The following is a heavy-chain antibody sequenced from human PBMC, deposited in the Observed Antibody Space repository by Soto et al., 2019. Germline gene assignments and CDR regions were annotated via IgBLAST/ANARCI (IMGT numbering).Heavy chain of an antibody. Sequence: GGSLRLSCAASGFTFSSYAMSWVRQAPGKGLEWVSAISGSGGSTYYADSVKGRFTISRDNSKNTLYLQMNSLRAEDTAVYYCTTDHLLAALAGVQQRVYYYYGMDVWGQGTTVTVSS. J-gene: IGHJ6*02. CDR2: ISGSGGST. D-gene: IGHD6-6*01. CDR1: GFTFSSYA. CDR3: TTDHLLAALAGVQQRVYYYYGMDV. V-gene: IGHV3-23*01.